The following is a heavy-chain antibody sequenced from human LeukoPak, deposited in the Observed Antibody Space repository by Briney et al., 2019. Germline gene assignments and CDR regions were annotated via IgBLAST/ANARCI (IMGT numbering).Heavy chain of an antibody. CDR2: MNPNSGNT. D-gene: IGHD2-21*01. CDR3: ARGQFPTEGDY. CDR1: GYTFTSYD. J-gene: IGHJ4*02. V-gene: IGHV1-8*01. Sequence: RASVKVSCKASGYTFTSYDINWVRQATGQGLEWMGWMNPNSGNTGYAQKFQGRVTMTRNTSITTAYMELSSLTSEDTAVYYCARGQFPTEGDYWGQGTLVSVSS.